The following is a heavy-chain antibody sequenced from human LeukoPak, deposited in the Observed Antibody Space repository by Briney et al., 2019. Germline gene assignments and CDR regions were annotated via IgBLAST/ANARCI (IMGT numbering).Heavy chain of an antibody. V-gene: IGHV1-46*01. CDR2: ISPTGGST. J-gene: IGHJ4*02. Sequence: ASVKVSCKASGYTFTSFHMHWVRQAPGQGLEWMGMISPTGGSTTHAQKFQGRVTMTRDTSTSTVYMELSSLRSEDTAVHYCARDSLGSGWSHFDSWGQGTLVTVSS. CDR3: ARDSLGSGWSHFDS. CDR1: GYTFTSFH. D-gene: IGHD6-19*01.